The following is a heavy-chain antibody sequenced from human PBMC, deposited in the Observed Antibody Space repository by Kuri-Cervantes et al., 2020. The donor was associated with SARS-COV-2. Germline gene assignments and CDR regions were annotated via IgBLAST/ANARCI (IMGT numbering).Heavy chain of an antibody. CDR3: ATASKGYSSSWGILGY. J-gene: IGHJ4*02. V-gene: IGHV3-30*02. D-gene: IGHD6-13*01. CDR2: IWYDGSNK. CDR1: GFTFSSYG. Sequence: GGSLRLSCAASGFTFSSYGMHWVRQAPGKGLEWVAVIWYDGSNKYYADSVKGRFTISRDNSKNTLYLQMNTLITEDTAVYYCATASKGYSSSWGILGYWGQGTLVTVSS.